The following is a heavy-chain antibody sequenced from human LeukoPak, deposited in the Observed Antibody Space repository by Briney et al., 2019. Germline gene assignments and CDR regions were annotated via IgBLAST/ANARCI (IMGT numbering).Heavy chain of an antibody. V-gene: IGHV3-53*01. CDR3: ARHSGTYPAHFDY. D-gene: IGHD1-26*01. Sequence: GGSLRLSCAASGFTVSNNYMSWVRQGPGKGLEWVSIIFSGDSTYYADSVKGRFTIFRDNSKNTLYLQMHSLRAGDTAVYYCARHSGTYPAHFDYWGQGTLVTVSS. CDR2: IFSGDST. J-gene: IGHJ4*02. CDR1: GFTVSNNY.